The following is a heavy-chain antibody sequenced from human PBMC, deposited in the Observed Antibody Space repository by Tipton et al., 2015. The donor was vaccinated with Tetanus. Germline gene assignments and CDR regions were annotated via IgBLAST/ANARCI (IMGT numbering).Heavy chain of an antibody. Sequence: LRLSCAVYGGSFSGYYWSWIRQPPGKGLEWIGEINHSGSTNYNPSLKSRVTISVDTSKNQFSLKLSSVTAADTAVYYCVRGDTAMVLSNWGQGTLVTVSS. CDR1: GGSFSGYY. J-gene: IGHJ4*02. D-gene: IGHD5-18*01. V-gene: IGHV4-34*01. CDR2: INHSGST. CDR3: VRGDTAMVLSN.